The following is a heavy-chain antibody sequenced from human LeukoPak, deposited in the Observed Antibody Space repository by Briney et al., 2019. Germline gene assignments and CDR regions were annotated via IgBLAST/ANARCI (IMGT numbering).Heavy chain of an antibody. CDR2: ISGSGGST. CDR3: AKGVIPGATYYYGMDV. Sequence: PGGSLRLSCAASGFTFSIYAMSWVRQAPGKGLEWVSAISGSGGSTYYADSVKGRFTISRDNSKNTLYLQMNSLRAEDTAVYYCAKGVIPGATYYYGMDVWGQGTTVTVSS. D-gene: IGHD1-26*01. J-gene: IGHJ6*02. V-gene: IGHV3-23*01. CDR1: GFTFSIYA.